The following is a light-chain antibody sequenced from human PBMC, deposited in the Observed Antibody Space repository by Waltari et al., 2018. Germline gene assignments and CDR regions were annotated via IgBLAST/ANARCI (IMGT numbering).Light chain of an antibody. Sequence: QSALTQPASVSGSPGQSITIPCTGTNTAVGAYNYVSWFQQHPGKAPKLILYEVSNRPSGVSNRFSGSKSGNTASLTISGLQAEDEADYYCNSYTSSSSLDGSVVFGGGTKVTVL. CDR1: NTAVGAYNY. J-gene: IGLJ2*01. CDR3: NSYTSSSSLDGSVV. CDR2: EVS. V-gene: IGLV2-14*01.